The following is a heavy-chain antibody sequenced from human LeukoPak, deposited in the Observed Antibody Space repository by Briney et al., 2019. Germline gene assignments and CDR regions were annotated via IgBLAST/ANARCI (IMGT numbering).Heavy chain of an antibody. CDR3: ARHKEGIMVRGLITKKERAYRWFDP. CDR2: IYSSGST. V-gene: IGHV4-39*01. Sequence: GSLRLSCAASGFTFSSYAMSWVRQPPGKGLEWIGNIYSSGSTYYNASLQSRVTISIDTSKNQFSLRLNSVTAADTAVYYCARHKEGIMVRGLITKKERAYRWFDPWGQGTLVTVSS. J-gene: IGHJ5*02. D-gene: IGHD3-10*01. CDR1: GFTFSSYA.